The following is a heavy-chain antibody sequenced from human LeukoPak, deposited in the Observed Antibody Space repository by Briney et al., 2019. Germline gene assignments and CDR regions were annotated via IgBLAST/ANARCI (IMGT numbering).Heavy chain of an antibody. CDR3: ARDRYSSGWRGNYYYYYGMDV. D-gene: IGHD6-19*01. CDR1: GFTFSSYW. CDR2: IYSGGST. V-gene: IGHV3-66*01. J-gene: IGHJ6*02. Sequence: GGFLRLSCAASGFTFSSYWMSWVRQAPGKGLEWVSVIYSGGSTYYADSVKGRFTISRDNSKNTLYLQMNSLRAEDTAVYYCARDRYSSGWRGNYYYYYGMDVWGQGTTVTVSS.